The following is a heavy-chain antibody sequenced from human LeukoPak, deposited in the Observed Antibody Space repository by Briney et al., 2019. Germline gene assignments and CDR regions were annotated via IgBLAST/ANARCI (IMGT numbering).Heavy chain of an antibody. Sequence: GGSLRLSCAASGFTFSSYAMSWVRQAPGKGLEWVSAISGSGGSTYYADSVKGRFTISRDNSKNTLYLQMNSLRVEDTAVYYCAKDWDRRIQLWHRRNYFDYWGQGTLVTVSS. V-gene: IGHV3-23*01. CDR2: ISGSGGST. J-gene: IGHJ4*02. CDR3: AKDWDRRIQLWHRRNYFDY. CDR1: GFTFSSYA. D-gene: IGHD5-18*01.